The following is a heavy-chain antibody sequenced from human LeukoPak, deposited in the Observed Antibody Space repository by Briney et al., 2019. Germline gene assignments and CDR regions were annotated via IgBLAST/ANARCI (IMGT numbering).Heavy chain of an antibody. CDR2: IDHSGST. CDR1: GYSISSGYY. J-gene: IGHJ4*02. V-gene: IGHV4-38-2*02. Sequence: SETLSLTCTVSGYSISSGYYWGWIRQPPGKGLEWIGSIDHSGSTYYNPSLKSRVTISVDTSKNQFSLKLSSVTAADTAVYYCARDSGDQDPNFDYWGQGTLVTVSS. CDR3: ARDSGDQDPNFDY. D-gene: IGHD2-21*01.